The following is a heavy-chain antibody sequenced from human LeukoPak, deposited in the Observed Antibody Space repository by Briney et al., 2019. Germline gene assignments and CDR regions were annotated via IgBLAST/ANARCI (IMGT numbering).Heavy chain of an antibody. V-gene: IGHV4-39*07. CDR3: ARSRSGY. J-gene: IGHJ4*02. Sequence: SETLSLTCSVSDGSINNSRYYWGWVRQPPGKGLEWIGSMYYSGSSYYNPSLKSRVTISVDTSKNQFSLKLSSVNAADTAVYDFARSRSGYWGQGTLVTVSS. D-gene: IGHD3-10*01. CDR2: MYYSGSS. CDR1: DGSINNSRYY.